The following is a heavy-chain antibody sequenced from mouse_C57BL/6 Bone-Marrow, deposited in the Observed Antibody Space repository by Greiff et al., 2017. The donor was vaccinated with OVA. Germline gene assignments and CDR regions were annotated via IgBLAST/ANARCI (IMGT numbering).Heavy chain of an antibody. CDR2: ISYDGSN. Sequence: DVQLQESGPGLVKPSQSLSLTCSVTGYSITSGYYWNWIRQFPGNKLEWMGYISYDGSNNYNPSLKNRISITRDTSKNQFFLKLNSVTTEDTATYYCARNYGSSSYYFDYWGQGTTLTVSS. D-gene: IGHD1-1*01. V-gene: IGHV3-6*01. CDR1: GYSITSGYY. CDR3: ARNYGSSSYYFDY. J-gene: IGHJ2*01.